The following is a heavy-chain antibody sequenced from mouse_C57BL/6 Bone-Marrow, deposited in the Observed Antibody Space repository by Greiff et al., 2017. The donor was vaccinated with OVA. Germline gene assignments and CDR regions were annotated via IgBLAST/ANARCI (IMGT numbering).Heavy chain of an antibody. J-gene: IGHJ4*01. Sequence: DVKLVESGGGLVQPGGSMKLSCAASGFTFSDAWMDWVRQSPEKGLEWVAEIRNKANNHATYYAESVKGRFTISRDDSKSSVYLQMNSLRAEDTGIYYCTRTPGSRGYYAMDYWGQGTSVTVSS. D-gene: IGHD1-1*01. CDR2: IRNKANNHAT. CDR1: GFTFSDAW. CDR3: TRTPGSRGYYAMDY. V-gene: IGHV6-6*01.